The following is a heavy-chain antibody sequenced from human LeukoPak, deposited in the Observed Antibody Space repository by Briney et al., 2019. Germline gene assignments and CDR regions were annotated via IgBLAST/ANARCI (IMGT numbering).Heavy chain of an antibody. CDR1: GFTFSSYA. CDR3: ARDFGWAFDM. CDR2: IGSSSSTT. D-gene: IGHD3-10*01. J-gene: IGHJ3*02. V-gene: IGHV3-48*01. Sequence: SGGSLRLSCAASGFTFSSYAMSWVRQAPGKGLEWVSYIGSSSSTTDYADSVKGRFTISSDNAKNSLYLQMNSLRAEDTAVYYCARDFGWAFDMWGQGTVVTVSS.